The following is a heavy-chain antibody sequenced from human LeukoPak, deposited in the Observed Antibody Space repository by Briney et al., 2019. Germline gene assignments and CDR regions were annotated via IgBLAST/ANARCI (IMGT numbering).Heavy chain of an antibody. CDR2: INPSGGTT. CDR3: AGGHCSGGTCYGDY. CDR1: GYTFTSYY. Sequence: ASVKVSCKASGYTFTSYYIHWVRQAPGQGLEWMGIINPSGGTTSYAQKFQGRVTMTGDTSTSTVYMDLSSLRSEDTAVYYCAGGHCSGGTCYGDYWGQGTLVTVSS. D-gene: IGHD2-15*01. V-gene: IGHV1-46*01. J-gene: IGHJ4*02.